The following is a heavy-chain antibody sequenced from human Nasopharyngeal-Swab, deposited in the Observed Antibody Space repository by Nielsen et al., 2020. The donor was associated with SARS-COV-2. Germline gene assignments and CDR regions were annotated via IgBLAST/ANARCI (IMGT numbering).Heavy chain of an antibody. Sequence: GESLKISCVAPGFNFHTYALHWVRQAPGKGLEWVAIISYDGSNQFYADSVKGRFTVSRDNSKNTLYLQMSSLTREDTAIYYCARGKDGVYYYYGMDVWGQGTTVTVSS. J-gene: IGHJ6*02. V-gene: IGHV3-30*04. D-gene: IGHD4-17*01. CDR1: GFNFHTYA. CDR2: ISYDGSNQ. CDR3: ARGKDGVYYYYGMDV.